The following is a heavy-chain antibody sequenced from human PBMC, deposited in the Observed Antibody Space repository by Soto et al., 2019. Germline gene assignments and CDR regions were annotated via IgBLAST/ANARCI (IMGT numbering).Heavy chain of an antibody. Sequence: SVKVSCKASGCTFSSYAISCVRQAPGQVLEWMGGIIPIFGTANYARKFQGRVTITADKSTSTAYMELSSLRSEDTAVYYCARNLQSGNYYGMDVWGQGTTVTVSS. CDR2: IIPIFGTA. J-gene: IGHJ6*02. CDR1: GCTFSSYA. D-gene: IGHD4-4*01. CDR3: ARNLQSGNYYGMDV. V-gene: IGHV1-69*06.